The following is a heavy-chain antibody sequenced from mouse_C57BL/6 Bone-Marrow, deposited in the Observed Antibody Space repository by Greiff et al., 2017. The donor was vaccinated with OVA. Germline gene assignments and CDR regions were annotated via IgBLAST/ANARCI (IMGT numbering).Heavy chain of an antibody. V-gene: IGHV1-22*01. Sequence: VQLQQSGPELVKPGASVKMSCKASGYTFTDYNMHWVKQSHGKSLEWIGYINPNNGGTSYNQKFKGKATLTVNKSSSTAYMELRSLTSEESSVFYRARRDGYDYTWFAYWGQGTLVTVSA. CDR3: ARRDGYDYTWFAY. D-gene: IGHD2-4*01. CDR2: INPNNGGT. J-gene: IGHJ3*01. CDR1: GYTFTDYN.